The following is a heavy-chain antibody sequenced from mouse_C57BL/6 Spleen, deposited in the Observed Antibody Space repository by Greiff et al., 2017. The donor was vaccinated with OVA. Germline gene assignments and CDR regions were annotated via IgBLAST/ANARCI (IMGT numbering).Heavy chain of an antibody. Sequence: QVQLQQPGAELVMPGASVKLSCKASGYTFTSYWMHWVKQRPGQGLEWIGEIDPSDSYTNYNQKFKGKSTLTVDKSSSTAYMQLSSLTSEDSAVYYCASYSTNYCDVWGTGTTVTVSS. CDR2: IDPSDSYT. J-gene: IGHJ1*03. CDR3: ASYSTNYCDV. D-gene: IGHD2-5*01. V-gene: IGHV1-69*01. CDR1: GYTFTSYW.